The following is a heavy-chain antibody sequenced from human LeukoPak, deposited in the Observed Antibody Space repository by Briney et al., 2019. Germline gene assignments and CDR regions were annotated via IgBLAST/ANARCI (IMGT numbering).Heavy chain of an antibody. Sequence: PGGSLRLSCAASGCTFSSYSMNWVRQAPGKGLEWVSYISSSSSTIYYADSVKGQFTISRDNAKNSLYLQMNSLRAEDTAVYYCARGGDPDYWGQGTLVTVSS. CDR1: GCTFSSYS. J-gene: IGHJ4*02. CDR3: ARGGDPDY. D-gene: IGHD2-21*02. V-gene: IGHV3-48*01. CDR2: ISSSSSTI.